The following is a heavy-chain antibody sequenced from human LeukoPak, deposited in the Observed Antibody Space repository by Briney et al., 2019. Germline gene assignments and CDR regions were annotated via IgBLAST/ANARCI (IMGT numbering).Heavy chain of an antibody. J-gene: IGHJ3*02. CDR1: GHSSNTFG. CDR2: IGAYNGNT. D-gene: IGHD3-10*01. CDR3: VRNGSYYGDAFDI. V-gene: IGHV1-18*01. Sequence: ASVKVSCKASGHSSNTFGITWVRQAPGQGLEWMGWIGAYNGNTNYAQKLQGRVTMTTDTSTTTAYMELGSLRSDDTAVYYCVRNGSYYGDAFDIWGHGTMVTVSS.